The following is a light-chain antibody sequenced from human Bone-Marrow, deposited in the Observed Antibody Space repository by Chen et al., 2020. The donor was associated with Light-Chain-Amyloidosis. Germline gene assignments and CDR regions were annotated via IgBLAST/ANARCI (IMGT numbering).Light chain of an antibody. CDR2: GSS. CDR1: QSISDRY. J-gene: IGKJ5*01. CDR3: QQYSMSPPIT. V-gene: IGKV3-20*01. Sequence: EIVLTQSPGTLSLSPGESVSLSCRASQSISDRYLAWYRQKHGQAPRLLIFGSSTRATGIPDGFTGSGSGTDFTLSISSLEPEDFAVYFCQQYSMSPPITFGQGTRLEIK.